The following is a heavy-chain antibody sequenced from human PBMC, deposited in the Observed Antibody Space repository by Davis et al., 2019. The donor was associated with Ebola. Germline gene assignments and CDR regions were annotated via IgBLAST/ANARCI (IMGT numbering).Heavy chain of an antibody. V-gene: IGHV1-46*01. CDR2: FNPEDGET. Sequence: AASVKVSCKASGYTFTSYYMHWVRQAPGKGLEWMGGFNPEDGETIYAQKFQGRVTMTRNTSISTAYMELSSLRSEDTAVYYCARYYGDFYYYGMDVWGQGTTVTVSS. D-gene: IGHD4-17*01. CDR1: GYTFTSYY. CDR3: ARYYGDFYYYGMDV. J-gene: IGHJ6*02.